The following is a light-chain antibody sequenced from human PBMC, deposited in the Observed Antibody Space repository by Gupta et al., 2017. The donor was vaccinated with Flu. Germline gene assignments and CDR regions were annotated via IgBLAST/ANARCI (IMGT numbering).Light chain of an antibody. V-gene: IGLV4-69*01. J-gene: IGLJ3*02. Sequence: VKRTCTRSKGGGGFAIDWHQQRHDKGPRYLMKVESDGSHTKEDGIPDRFSGSSSGPERDLTISSRQDADEDDYCCQTLGTGIWVFGGGTKLTVL. CDR2: VESDGSH. CDR1: KGGGGFA. CDR3: QTLGTGIWV.